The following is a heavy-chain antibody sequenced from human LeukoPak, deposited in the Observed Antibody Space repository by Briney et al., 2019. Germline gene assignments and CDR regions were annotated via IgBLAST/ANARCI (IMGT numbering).Heavy chain of an antibody. CDR2: ISYDGGDP. D-gene: IGHD6-13*01. Sequence: GGSLRLSCAASGFTFSSYWMHWVRQAPGKGLVWVSRISYDGGDPSYADSVKGRFTISRDNAKNTLYLQMSSLTAEDTAVYYCARGYSSRLYNWLDPWGQGTLVTVSS. V-gene: IGHV3-74*01. J-gene: IGHJ5*02. CDR3: ARGYSSRLYNWLDP. CDR1: GFTFSSYW.